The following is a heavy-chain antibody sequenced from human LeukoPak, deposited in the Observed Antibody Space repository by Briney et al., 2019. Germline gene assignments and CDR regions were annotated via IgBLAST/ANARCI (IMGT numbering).Heavy chain of an antibody. D-gene: IGHD6-19*01. V-gene: IGHV1-69*05. CDR1: GGTFSSYA. Sequence: SVKVSCKASGGTFSSYAISWVRQAPGQGLEWMGRIIPIFGTANYAQKFQGRVTITTDESTSTAYMELSSLRSEDTAVYYCARTFCSSPWSSGCLGDFDYWGQGTPVTVSS. CDR3: ARTFCSSPWSSGCLGDFDY. J-gene: IGHJ4*02. CDR2: IIPIFGTA.